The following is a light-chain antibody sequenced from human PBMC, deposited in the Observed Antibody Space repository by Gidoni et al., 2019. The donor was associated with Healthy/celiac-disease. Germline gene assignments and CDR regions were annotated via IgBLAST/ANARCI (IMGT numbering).Light chain of an antibody. CDR3: QQYYSTPRFT. CDR2: WAS. V-gene: IGKV4-1*01. J-gene: IGKJ3*01. CDR1: QSVLYSSNNKNY. Sequence: DIVMTQSPASLAVSLGERATINCKSSQSVLYSSNNKNYLAWYQQKPGQPPKLLIYWASTRESGVPDRFCGSGSGTDFTLTISSLLAEDVAVYYCQQYYSTPRFTFGPGTKVDIK.